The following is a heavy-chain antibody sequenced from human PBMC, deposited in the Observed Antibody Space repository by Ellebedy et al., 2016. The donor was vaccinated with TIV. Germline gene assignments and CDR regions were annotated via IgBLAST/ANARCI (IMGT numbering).Heavy chain of an antibody. J-gene: IGHJ4*02. D-gene: IGHD6-25*01. V-gene: IGHV3-48*02. CDR1: GFTFCTYN. Sequence: GESLKISCAASGFTFCTYNMNWVRQAPGKGLEWVSYISGGSSTIDYEDSVKGRFTISRDNANKSLYLQMNSLRDEDTAVYYCARSLGRRNYFDYWGQGTLVTVSS. CDR3: ARSLGRRNYFDY. CDR2: ISGGSSTI.